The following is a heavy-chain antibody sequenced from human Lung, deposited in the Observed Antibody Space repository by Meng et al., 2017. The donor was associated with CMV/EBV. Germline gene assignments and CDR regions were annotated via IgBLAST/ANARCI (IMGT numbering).Heavy chain of an antibody. CDR3: ARNRAGLHTEGNEY. Sequence: ASXXVSCKASGYTFTGYYMHWVRQAPGQGLEWMGWINPNSGGTNYAQKFQGRITMTRDTSISTAYMELSRLRSDDTAVYYCARNRAGLHTEGNEYGGQGTXVTVSS. CDR2: INPNSGGT. CDR1: GYTFTGYY. V-gene: IGHV1-2*02. D-gene: IGHD5-24*01. J-gene: IGHJ4*02.